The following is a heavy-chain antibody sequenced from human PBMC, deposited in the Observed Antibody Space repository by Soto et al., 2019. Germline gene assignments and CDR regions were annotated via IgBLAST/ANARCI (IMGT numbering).Heavy chain of an antibody. D-gene: IGHD2-2*01. CDR2: IIPIFGTA. CDR3: ARAHAYCSSTSCNIYYYYYGMDV. CDR1: GGTFSSYA. V-gene: IGHV1-69*13. Sequence: SVKVSCKASGGTFSSYAISWVRQAPGQGLEWMGGIIPIFGTANYAQKFQGRVTITADESTSTAYMELSSLRSEDTAVYYCARAHAYCSSTSCNIYYYYYGMDVWGQGTTVTVSS. J-gene: IGHJ6*02.